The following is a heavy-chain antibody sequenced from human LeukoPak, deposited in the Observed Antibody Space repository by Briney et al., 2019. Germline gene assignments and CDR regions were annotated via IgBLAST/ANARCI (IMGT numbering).Heavy chain of an antibody. CDR3: AREPIGSSRQLPGWFDP. V-gene: IGHV3-33*08. CDR2: IWYDGSNK. Sequence: PGGSLRLSCAASGFTFSSYAMSWVRQAPGKGLEWVAVIWYDGSNKYYADSVKGRFTISRDNSKNTLYLQMNSLRAEDTAVYYCAREPIGSSRQLPGWFDPWGQGTLVTVSS. CDR1: GFTFSSYA. D-gene: IGHD6-6*01. J-gene: IGHJ5*02.